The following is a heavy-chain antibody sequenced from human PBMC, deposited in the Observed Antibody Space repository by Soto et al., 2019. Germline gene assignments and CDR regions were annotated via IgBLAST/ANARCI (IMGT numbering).Heavy chain of an antibody. CDR1: PVTFRDYA. J-gene: IGHJ6*02. Sequence: PVGSLRLSCVLSPVTFRDYALHWVSQAPGQGLAWLSLISWDSASTFFVASVHGRFTMSSDICYNYHYFPMNTPGPSHTACCSCAKCHTSGDYYYGMDVWGQGTTVTV. D-gene: IGHD2-15*01. CDR3: AKCHTSGDYYYGMDV. V-gene: IGHV3-43D*04. CDR2: ISWDSAST.